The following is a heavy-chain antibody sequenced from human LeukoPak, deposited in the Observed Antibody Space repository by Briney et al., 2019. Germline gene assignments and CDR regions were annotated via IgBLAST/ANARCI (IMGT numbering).Heavy chain of an antibody. D-gene: IGHD6-19*01. Sequence: PGGSLRLSCAASGFTVSSNYMSWVRQAPGKGLEWVSVIYSGGSTYYADSVKGRFTISRDNSKNTLYLQMNSLRAEDTAVYYCAREGRSGWSNWFDPWGQGTLVTVSS. J-gene: IGHJ5*02. V-gene: IGHV3-53*01. CDR1: GFTVSSNY. CDR2: IYSGGST. CDR3: AREGRSGWSNWFDP.